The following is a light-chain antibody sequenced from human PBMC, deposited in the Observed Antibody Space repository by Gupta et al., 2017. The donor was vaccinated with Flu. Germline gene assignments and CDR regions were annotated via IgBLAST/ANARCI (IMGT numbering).Light chain of an antibody. CDR3: QQYGRSPYT. Sequence: EIVLTQSPGTLSLSPGQRATLSCRASQSVSSNFLAWYQQKSGQTPRLLISGASNRATGIPDRFSGSGSGTDFTLTISRLEPEDFAVYYCQQYGRSPYTFGHGTTVDIK. CDR1: QSVSSNF. J-gene: IGKJ3*01. V-gene: IGKV3-20*01. CDR2: GAS.